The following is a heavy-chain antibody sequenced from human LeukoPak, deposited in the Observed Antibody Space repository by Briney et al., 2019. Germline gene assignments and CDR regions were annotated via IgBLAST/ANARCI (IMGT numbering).Heavy chain of an antibody. CDR3: ARDRTYGGNSGSDY. CDR2: IYTTGST. V-gene: IGHV4-4*07. Sequence: PSETLSLTCTVSGGSISSYYWSWIRQPAGKGLEWIGRIYTTGSTNYNPPLKSRVTMSVDTSKNQFSLNLTSVTAADTAVYYCARDRTYGGNSGSDYWGQGTLVTVSS. D-gene: IGHD4-23*01. CDR1: GGSISSYY. J-gene: IGHJ4*02.